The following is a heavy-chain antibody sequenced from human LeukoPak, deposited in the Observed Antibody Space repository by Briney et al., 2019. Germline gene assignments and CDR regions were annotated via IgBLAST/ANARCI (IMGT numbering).Heavy chain of an antibody. CDR2: IIPIFGTA. D-gene: IGHD5-18*01. CDR1: GGTFSSYA. J-gene: IGHJ4*02. CDR3: ARDPGYSYGEFDY. V-gene: IGHV1-69*13. Sequence: SVKVSCKASGGTFSSYAISWVRQAPGQGLEWMGGIIPIFGTANYAQKFQGRVTITADESTSTAYMELSGLRSEDTAVYYCARDPGYSYGEFDYWGQGTLVTVSS.